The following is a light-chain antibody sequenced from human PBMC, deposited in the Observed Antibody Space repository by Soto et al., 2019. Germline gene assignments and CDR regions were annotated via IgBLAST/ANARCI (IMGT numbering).Light chain of an antibody. CDR2: DVN. J-gene: IGLJ2*01. Sequence: QSALTQPASVSGSPGQSITISCTGTNSDIGAYDYVSWNQQHPGKAPKLMIWDVNNRPSGVSNRFSGSKSGNTASLTISGLQAEDEADYYCSSYTTTFTLVFGGGTKLTVL. CDR3: SSYTTTFTLV. V-gene: IGLV2-14*01. CDR1: NSDIGAYDY.